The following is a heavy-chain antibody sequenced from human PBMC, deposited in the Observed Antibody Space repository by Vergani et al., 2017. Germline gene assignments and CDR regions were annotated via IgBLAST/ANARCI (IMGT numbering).Heavy chain of an antibody. D-gene: IGHD2-2*01. CDR3: ARAHCSSTSCHTYYYGMDV. V-gene: IGHV3-66*02. J-gene: IGHJ6*02. CDR1: GFTVSSNY. Sequence: EVQLVESGGGLVQPGGSLRLSCAASGFTVSSNYMSWVRQAPGKGLEWVSVIYSGGSTYYADSVKGRFTISRDNSKNTLYLQMNSLRAEDTAVYYCARAHCSSTSCHTYYYGMDVWGQGTTVTVSS. CDR2: IYSGGST.